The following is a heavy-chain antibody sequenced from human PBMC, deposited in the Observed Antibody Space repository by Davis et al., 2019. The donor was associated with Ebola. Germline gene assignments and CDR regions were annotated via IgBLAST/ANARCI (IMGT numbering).Heavy chain of an antibody. J-gene: IGHJ4*02. CDR2: IIPIFGTA. Sequence: SVKVSCKASGGTFSSYAISWVRQAPGQGLEWMGGIIPIFGTANYAQKFQGRVTITADESTSTAYMELSSLRSEDTAVHYCASGIVATILDYWGQGTLVTVSS. D-gene: IGHD5-12*01. CDR3: ASGIVATILDY. V-gene: IGHV1-69*13. CDR1: GGTFSSYA.